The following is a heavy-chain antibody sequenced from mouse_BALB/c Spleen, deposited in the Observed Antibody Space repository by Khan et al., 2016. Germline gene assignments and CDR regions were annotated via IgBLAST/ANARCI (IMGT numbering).Heavy chain of an antibody. Sequence: VQLQQPGAELVRPGASVKLSCKASGYTFTSYWINWMKQRPGQGLEWIGNIFPSDSYTNYNQKLKDKATLTVDKSSSTAYMQLSSPTSEDSAIYYCTRGESTMIRGFAYWGQGTLVTVSA. CDR1: GYTFTSYW. V-gene: IGHV1-69*02. D-gene: IGHD2-4*01. CDR3: TRGESTMIRGFAY. J-gene: IGHJ3*01. CDR2: IFPSDSYT.